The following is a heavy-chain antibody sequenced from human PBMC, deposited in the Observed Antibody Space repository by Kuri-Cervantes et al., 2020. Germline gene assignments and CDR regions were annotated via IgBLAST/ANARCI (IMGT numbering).Heavy chain of an antibody. J-gene: IGHJ6*03. CDR1: GFSLRTSGTR. V-gene: IGHV2-70D*14. D-gene: IGHD3/OR15-3a*01. CDR3: ARVLVFWNPYYYFYMDV. CDR2: IDWDDDK. Sequence: SGPTLVKPTQTLTLTCTFSGFSLRTSGTRVSWIRQPPGKALEWLARIDWDDDKFYSASLKTRLTIFKDTSKNQVVLTMTDMGPTDTGTYYCARVLVFWNPYYYFYMDVWGAGTTVTVSS.